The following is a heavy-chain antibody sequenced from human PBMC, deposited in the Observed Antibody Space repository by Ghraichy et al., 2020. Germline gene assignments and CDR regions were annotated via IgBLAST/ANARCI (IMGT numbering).Heavy chain of an antibody. CDR1: GGTFSSYT. CDR2: IIPIIATA. V-gene: IGHV1-69*13. D-gene: IGHD6-6*01. J-gene: IGHJ4*02. Sequence: SVKVSCKASGGTFSSYTITWVRLAPGQGLEWMGGIIPIIATAIYARKFQGRVTITADESTGTAYMELSSLRSEDTAVYYCARGQQLVSSYFDYWGQGTLVTVSS. CDR3: ARGQQLVSSYFDY.